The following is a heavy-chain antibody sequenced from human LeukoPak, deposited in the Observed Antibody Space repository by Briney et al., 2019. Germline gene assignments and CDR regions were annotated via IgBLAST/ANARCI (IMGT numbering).Heavy chain of an antibody. CDR2: INHSGST. CDR3: ARMTYYGSGSYYNPFDY. D-gene: IGHD3-10*01. J-gene: IGHJ4*02. Sequence: SETLSLTCAVYGGSFSGYYWSWIRQPPGKGLGWIGEINHSGSTNYNPSLKSRVTISVDTSKNQFSLKLSSVTAADTAVYYCARMTYYGSGSYYNPFDYWGQGTLVTVSS. V-gene: IGHV4-34*01. CDR1: GGSFSGYY.